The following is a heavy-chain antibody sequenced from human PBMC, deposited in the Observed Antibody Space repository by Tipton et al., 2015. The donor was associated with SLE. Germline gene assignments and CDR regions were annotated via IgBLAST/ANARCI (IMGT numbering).Heavy chain of an antibody. Sequence: TLSLTCTVSGGSISSYYWSWIRQPPGPGLEWIGYIYYSGSTNYNSSLKSRVTIAVDTSKNQFSLKLSSVTAADAAVYYCARGYYDFWSVYYSLDHWGQGALVTVSS. CDR1: GGSISSYY. V-gene: IGHV4-59*01. CDR3: ARGYYDFWSVYYSLDH. J-gene: IGHJ4*02. D-gene: IGHD3-3*01. CDR2: IYYSGST.